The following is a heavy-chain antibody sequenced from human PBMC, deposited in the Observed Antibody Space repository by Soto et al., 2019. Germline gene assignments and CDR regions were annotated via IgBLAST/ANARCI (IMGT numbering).Heavy chain of an antibody. Sequence: EVQLVESGGGLIQPGGSLRLSCAVSGATFTNLWMTWDRHSAGKGLEWVGRIKSFVNGGTSDYAASVRGRFVISRDNSRDKLYLEMNSLKTEDTAMYYCTTDPPSTGGEVIVTWGQGTMVTVSS. V-gene: IGHV3-15*01. CDR1: GATFTNLW. J-gene: IGHJ3*01. D-gene: IGHD3-16*02. CDR3: TTDPPSTGGEVIVT. CDR2: IKSFVNGGTS.